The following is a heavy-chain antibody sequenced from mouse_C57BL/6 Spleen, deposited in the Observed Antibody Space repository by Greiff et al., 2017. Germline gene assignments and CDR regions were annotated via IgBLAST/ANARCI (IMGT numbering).Heavy chain of an antibody. CDR3: AREGLREREYYFDD. J-gene: IGHJ2*01. D-gene: IGHD2-4*01. V-gene: IGHV1-69*01. CDR1: GFTFTSYW. CDR2: IDPSVSYT. Sequence: QVQLQQPGAELVMPGASVKLSCKASGFTFTSYWMHWVKQRPGQGLEWIGEIDPSVSYTNYNQKFKGKSTLTVDKSSSTAYMHLSSLTSEDSAVYYCAREGLREREYYFDDWGQGTTLTVSS.